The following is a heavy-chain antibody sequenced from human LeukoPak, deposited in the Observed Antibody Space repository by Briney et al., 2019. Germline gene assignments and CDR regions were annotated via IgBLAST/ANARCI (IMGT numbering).Heavy chain of an antibody. D-gene: IGHD2-15*01. Sequence: GGSLRLSCAASGFTFSSYSMNWVRQAPGKGLEWVSSISSSSSYIYYADSVKGRFTISRDNAKNSLYLQMNSLRAEDTAVYYCASRGGTRLYYYYMDVWGKGTTVTVSS. CDR1: GFTFSSYS. J-gene: IGHJ6*03. CDR3: ASRGGTRLYYYYMDV. V-gene: IGHV3-21*01. CDR2: ISSSSSYI.